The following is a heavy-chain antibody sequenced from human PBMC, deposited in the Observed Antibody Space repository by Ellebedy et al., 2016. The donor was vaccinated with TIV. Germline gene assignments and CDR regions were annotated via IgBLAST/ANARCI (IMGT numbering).Heavy chain of an antibody. J-gene: IGHJ4*02. CDR1: GFTFSNYA. D-gene: IGHD3-10*01. CDR3: AKGSFPFGDKSGRIYSFQY. V-gene: IGHV3-23*01. Sequence: PGGSLRLSCAASGFTFSNYAVSRVRQAPRKGLEWVSTISGSGVVSYYADSVKGRFSISRDSSKNTLYLQMNSLRDEDTAVYYCAKGSFPFGDKSGRIYSFQYWGQGTLVTVSS. CDR2: ISGSGVVS.